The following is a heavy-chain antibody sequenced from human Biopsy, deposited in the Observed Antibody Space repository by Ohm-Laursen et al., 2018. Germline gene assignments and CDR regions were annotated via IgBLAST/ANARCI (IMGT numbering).Heavy chain of an antibody. CDR2: IIAPSGTT. CDR1: GGTLSKYA. J-gene: IGHJ6*02. Sequence: SVKVSCKTFGGTLSKYAMSWVRQAPGQGLEWLGGIIAPSGTTNSAQRFQGRLSITADESATSVYMELSSLTSEDTAVYYCARDTRWSPYSMDVWGQGTTVTVSS. V-gene: IGHV1-69*13. D-gene: IGHD4-23*01. CDR3: ARDTRWSPYSMDV.